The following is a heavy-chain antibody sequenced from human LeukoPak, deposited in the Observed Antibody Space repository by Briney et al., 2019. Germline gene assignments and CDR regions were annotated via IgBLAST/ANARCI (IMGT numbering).Heavy chain of an antibody. CDR3: ARYCTRTTCILRGFDY. CDR2: IYHTGSA. CDR1: GYSFTSGHY. V-gene: IGHV4-38-2*01. Sequence: SETLSLTCSVSGYSFTSGHYWGWIRQPPGKGLEWIANIYHTGSALYNPSHKSRVTISVDTSKNQFSLKLSSVTAADTAVYYCARYCTRTTCILRGFDYWGQGTLVTVAS. J-gene: IGHJ4*02. D-gene: IGHD2-2*01.